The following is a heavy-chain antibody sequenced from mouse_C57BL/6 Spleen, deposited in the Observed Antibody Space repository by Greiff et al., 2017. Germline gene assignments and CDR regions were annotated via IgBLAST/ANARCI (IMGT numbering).Heavy chain of an antibody. CDR1: GYTFTSYW. Sequence: QVQLQQSGAELVKPGASVKLSCKASGYTFTSYWMHWVKQRPGQGLEWIGMIHPNSGSTNYNEKFKSKATLTVDKSSSTAYMQLSSLTSEDSAVYYCFLIPLYYYGSRGDYWGQGTTLTVSS. CDR2: IHPNSGST. CDR3: FLIPLYYYGSRGDY. J-gene: IGHJ2*01. D-gene: IGHD1-1*01. V-gene: IGHV1-64*01.